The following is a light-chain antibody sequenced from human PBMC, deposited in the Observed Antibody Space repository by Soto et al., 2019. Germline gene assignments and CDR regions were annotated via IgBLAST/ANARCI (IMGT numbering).Light chain of an antibody. J-gene: IGKJ5*01. CDR1: QSVSSS. CDR3: QQYNDWFSIT. Sequence: IVMTQSPSTLSVSPGEXATLSCRASQSVSSSLAWYQQKPGQAPRLLIYGASTRATGIPARFSGSGSGTEFILTINSLQSEDFGVYYCQQYNDWFSITFGQGTRLEIK. CDR2: GAS. V-gene: IGKV3-15*01.